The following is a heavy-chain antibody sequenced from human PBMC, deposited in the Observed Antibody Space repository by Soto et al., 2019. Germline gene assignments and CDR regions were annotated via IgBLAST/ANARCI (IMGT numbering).Heavy chain of an antibody. CDR1: GFTFSNSW. V-gene: IGHV3-74*01. Sequence: GGSLRLSCAASGFTFSNSWMHWVRQVSGKGLEWVSRINADGTSTSYADSVKGRFTISRDNAKNTLYLHVNSLRAEDTAVYYCVKVLARGVGVPRFYFDPWGQGALVTVSS. J-gene: IGHJ4*02. D-gene: IGHD2-2*01. CDR2: INADGTST. CDR3: VKVLARGVGVPRFYFDP.